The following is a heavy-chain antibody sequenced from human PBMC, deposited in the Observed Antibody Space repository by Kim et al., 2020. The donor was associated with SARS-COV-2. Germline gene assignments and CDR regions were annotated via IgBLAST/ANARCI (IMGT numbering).Heavy chain of an antibody. CDR3: AKGSVKRYYYGMDV. D-gene: IGHD3-16*02. J-gene: IGHJ6*02. V-gene: IGHV3-23*01. Sequence: ADSVKGRFTISRDNSKNTLYLQMNSLRAEDTAVYYCAKGSVKRYYYGMDVWGQGTTVTVSS.